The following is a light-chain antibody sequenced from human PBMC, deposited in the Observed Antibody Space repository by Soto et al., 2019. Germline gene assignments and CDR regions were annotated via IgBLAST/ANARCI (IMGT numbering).Light chain of an antibody. V-gene: IGKV3-15*01. CDR1: QGIKDY. J-gene: IGKJ5*01. CDR2: GAS. Sequence: EIVMTQSPATLSVSPGERATLSGRASQGIKDYVAWFQQKPGQAPRLLIYGASTRATAIPARFSGSGSGTDFTLTISGLQPADFAVYHCKQRTNRPPHTFGQGTRLEIK. CDR3: KQRTNRPPHT.